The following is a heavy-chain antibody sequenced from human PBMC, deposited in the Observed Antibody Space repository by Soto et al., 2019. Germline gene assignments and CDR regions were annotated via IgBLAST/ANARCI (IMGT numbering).Heavy chain of an antibody. CDR3: ARHGRERVYYGMDV. D-gene: IGHD1-26*01. CDR1: SGSISSSRYY. CDR2: IYYSGST. Sequence: QTLSLPCTVSSGSISSSRYYWGWIRQPPGKGLEWIVSIYYSGSTYYNPSLKSRVTISVDTSKNQFSLKLSSVTAADTAVYYCARHGRERVYYGMDVWGQGTTVTVSS. V-gene: IGHV4-39*01. J-gene: IGHJ6*02.